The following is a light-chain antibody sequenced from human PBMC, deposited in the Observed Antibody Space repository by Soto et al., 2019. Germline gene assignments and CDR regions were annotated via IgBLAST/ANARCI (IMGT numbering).Light chain of an antibody. CDR3: QQYGSSPYT. J-gene: IGKJ2*01. CDR1: QSVSSY. CDR2: DAS. V-gene: IGKV3-11*01. Sequence: EIVLTQSPATLSLSPGERATLSCRASQSVSSYLAWYQQKPGQAPRLLIYDASNMATGIPARFSGSGSGTDFTLTISRLEPEDFAVYSCQQYGSSPYTFGQGTKLEI.